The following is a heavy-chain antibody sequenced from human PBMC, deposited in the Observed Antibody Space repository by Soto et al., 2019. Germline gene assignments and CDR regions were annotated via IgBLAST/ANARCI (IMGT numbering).Heavy chain of an antibody. CDR1: GNSISTTNW. V-gene: IGHV4-4*02. D-gene: IGHD3-22*01. CDR3: ARDVGYHYDGSPSGQFDF. J-gene: IGHJ4*02. CDR2: IYHSGTS. Sequence: QVELQESGPGLVKPSGTLSLTCAVFGNSISTTNWWSWVRQSPGKGLEWIGEIYHSGTSNYNPSLKSRVTISLDQSKNQFSLKLSSVTAADTAVYYCARDVGYHYDGSPSGQFDFWGQGTLVIVSS.